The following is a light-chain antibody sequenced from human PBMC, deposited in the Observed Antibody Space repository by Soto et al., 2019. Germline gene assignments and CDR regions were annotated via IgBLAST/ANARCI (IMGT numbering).Light chain of an antibody. CDR3: TSYTSSGTWV. J-gene: IGLJ3*02. V-gene: IGLV2-14*03. CDR2: DVS. Sequence: QAASVSGSPGQSITISCTGTSSDVGGYNYVSWYQQHPGKAPKLMICDVSNRPSGVSNRFSGSKSGNTASLTISGLQAEDEADYHCTSYTSSGTWVFGGGTKLTVL. CDR1: SSDVGGYNY.